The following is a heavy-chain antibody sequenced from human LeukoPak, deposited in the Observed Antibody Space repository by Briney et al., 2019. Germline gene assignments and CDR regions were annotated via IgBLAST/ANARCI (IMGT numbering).Heavy chain of an antibody. CDR3: AELGITMIGGV. CDR2: ISSSGSTI. CDR1: GFTFSAYA. V-gene: IGHV3-48*03. J-gene: IGHJ6*04. D-gene: IGHD3-10*02. Sequence: GGSLRLSCEASGFTFSAYAMNWVRRAPGKGLEWVSYISSSGSTIYYADSVKGRFTISRDNAKNSLYLQMNSLRAEDTAVYYCAELGITMIGGVWGKGTTVTISS.